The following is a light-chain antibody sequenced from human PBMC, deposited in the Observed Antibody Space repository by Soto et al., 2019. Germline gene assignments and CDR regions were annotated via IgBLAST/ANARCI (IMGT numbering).Light chain of an antibody. CDR2: DAS. CDR3: QQYDSFPRT. V-gene: IGKV1-33*01. CDR1: QRIAAS. J-gene: IGKJ1*01. Sequence: DIPMTQSPSALSASVGDTVTITCRASQRIAASLAWYQQKPGKAPKLLIYDASNWETGVPSRFSGSGSGTDFTFTISSLQPEDIATYYCQQYDSFPRTFGQGTKVDIK.